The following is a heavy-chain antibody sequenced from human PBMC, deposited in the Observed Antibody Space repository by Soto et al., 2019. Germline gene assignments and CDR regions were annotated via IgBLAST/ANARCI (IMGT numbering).Heavy chain of an antibody. CDR2: ISYSATP. J-gene: IGHJ6*02. CDR3: ARGARRSPHYTSGMDV. D-gene: IGHD2-15*01. Sequence: PSETLSLTCTVSGGSISSGDYYWSWLPQPPGKGLQRIRYISYSATPYYNPSLKSRVTISVDTSKNQCALKLSSVTAADTAVYYCARGARRSPHYTSGMDVWGQVTTVTVSS. CDR1: GGSISSGDYY. V-gene: IGHV4-30-4*02.